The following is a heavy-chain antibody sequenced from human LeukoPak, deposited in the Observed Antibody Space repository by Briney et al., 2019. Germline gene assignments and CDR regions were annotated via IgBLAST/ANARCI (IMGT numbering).Heavy chain of an antibody. CDR2: IYPGDSDT. D-gene: IGHD6-19*01. Sequence: RGESLKISCKGSGYIFTSYWIGWVRQMPGKGLEWMGIIYPGDSDTRYSPSFQGQVTISADKSISTAYLQWSSLKASDTAMYYCARVGAVAGTPFGYWGQGTLVTVSS. J-gene: IGHJ4*02. CDR3: ARVGAVAGTPFGY. CDR1: GYIFTSYW. V-gene: IGHV5-51*01.